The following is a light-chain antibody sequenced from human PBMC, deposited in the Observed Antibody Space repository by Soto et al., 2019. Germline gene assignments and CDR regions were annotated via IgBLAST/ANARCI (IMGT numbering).Light chain of an antibody. J-gene: IGKJ4*01. CDR1: ERVSTN. Sequence: DIVMTQSPLTLSVSPGESATLSCRASERVSTNLAWYQQTPGQAPRLLIYSASRRPTDIPVRFSGSGSGAEFTLTISSLQSEDFAVYYCQQRSNRGLTFGGGTKVDIK. V-gene: IGKV3-15*01. CDR3: QQRSNRGLT. CDR2: SAS.